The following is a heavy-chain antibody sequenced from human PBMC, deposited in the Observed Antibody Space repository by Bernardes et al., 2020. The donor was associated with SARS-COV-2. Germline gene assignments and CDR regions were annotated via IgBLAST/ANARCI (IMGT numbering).Heavy chain of an antibody. CDR3: VRGSPPGISGGPWTSEY. J-gene: IGHJ4*02. D-gene: IGHD3-3*02. CDR1: GFMFSSYW. Sequence: GGSLRLSCAASGFMFSSYWMHWVRQVPGKGLVWVSRISYDGRTIDYAASVKGRFTISRDNAKNTLYLQMNNLRLDDRAVYYCVRGSPPGISGGPWTSEYWGQGTLVTVSS. CDR2: ISYDGRTI. V-gene: IGHV3-74*01.